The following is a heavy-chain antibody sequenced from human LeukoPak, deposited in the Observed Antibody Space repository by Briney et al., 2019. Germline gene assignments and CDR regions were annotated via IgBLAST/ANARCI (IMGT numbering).Heavy chain of an antibody. CDR2: IHYSGSP. Sequence: SETLSLTCTVSGGSISSYYWSWIRQPPGKGLEWIGYIHYSGSPHYNPSLKRRPHLSVDTSKHQFSLKLRSVTAADTAVYYCARVTGYRIEDYFDYWGQGTLVTVSS. CDR3: ARVTGYRIEDYFDY. CDR1: GGSISSYY. V-gene: IGHV4-59*01. D-gene: IGHD6-13*01. J-gene: IGHJ4*02.